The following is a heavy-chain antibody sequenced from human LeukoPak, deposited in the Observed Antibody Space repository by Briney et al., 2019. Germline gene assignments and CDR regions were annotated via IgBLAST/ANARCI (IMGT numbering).Heavy chain of an antibody. D-gene: IGHD3-3*01. CDR2: IYYSGIT. V-gene: IGHV4-30-4*08. J-gene: IGHJ4*02. Sequence: SQTLSLTCTVSGGSISSGSYYWSWIRQPPGKGLEWIGYIYYSGITHYNPSLKSRLAISVDTSKNQFSLKLSSVTAADTAVYYRARYFDFWSGYPSFDYWGQGALVTVSS. CDR1: GGSISSGSYY. CDR3: ARYFDFWSGYPSFDY.